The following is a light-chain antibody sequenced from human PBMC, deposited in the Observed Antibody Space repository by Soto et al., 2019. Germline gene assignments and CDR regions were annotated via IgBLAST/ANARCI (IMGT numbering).Light chain of an antibody. CDR3: QQRSNWPLT. V-gene: IGKV3-11*01. CDR2: DAS. CDR1: QSVSSY. J-gene: IGKJ4*01. Sequence: EIVLTQSPGTLSLSPGERATLSCRASQSVSSYLAWYQQKPGQAPRLLIYDASNRATGIPVRFSGSGSGTDFTLTISRLEPEDFAVYYCQQRSNWPLTFGGGTKVDI.